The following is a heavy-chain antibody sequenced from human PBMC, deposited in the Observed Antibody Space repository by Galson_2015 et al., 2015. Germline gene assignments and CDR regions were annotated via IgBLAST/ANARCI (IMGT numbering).Heavy chain of an antibody. Sequence: SLRLSCAASGFTFSSYTISWVRQAPGKGQEWVSYISSSSATIYYADSVKGRFTISRDNAKNSLYLQMNSLRDEDTAVYYCARDPWRGSYKVFYFDYWGQGTLLTVSS. J-gene: IGHJ4*02. CDR3: ARDPWRGSYKVFYFDY. CDR1: GFTFSSYT. V-gene: IGHV3-48*02. CDR2: ISSSSATI. D-gene: IGHD1-26*01.